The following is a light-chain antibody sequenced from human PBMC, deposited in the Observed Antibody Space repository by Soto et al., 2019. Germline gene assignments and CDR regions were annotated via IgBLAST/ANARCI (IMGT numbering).Light chain of an antibody. CDR3: QQYGRSPRT. Sequence: EIVLTQSPGTLSLSPGERATLSCRASQSVSSSYLAWYQQKPGQAPRLLIYDASSRATGLPDRFSGSGSGTDFTLTISRLEPEDFAVYYCQQYGRSPRTFGQGTKVEIK. CDR2: DAS. J-gene: IGKJ1*01. V-gene: IGKV3-20*01. CDR1: QSVSSSY.